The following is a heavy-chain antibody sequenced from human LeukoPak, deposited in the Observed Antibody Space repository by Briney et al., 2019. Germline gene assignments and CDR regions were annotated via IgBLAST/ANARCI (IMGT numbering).Heavy chain of an antibody. J-gene: IGHJ4*02. Sequence: GGSLRLSCAASGFTFSSYAMSWVRQAPGKGLEWVSAISGSGGSTYCADSVRGRFTISRDNYKNTLYVHMNSLRAEDTAVYYCAKGDSAMITHNFDYWGQGTLVTVSS. CDR1: GFTFSSYA. V-gene: IGHV3-23*01. CDR2: ISGSGGST. CDR3: AKGDSAMITHNFDY. D-gene: IGHD5-18*01.